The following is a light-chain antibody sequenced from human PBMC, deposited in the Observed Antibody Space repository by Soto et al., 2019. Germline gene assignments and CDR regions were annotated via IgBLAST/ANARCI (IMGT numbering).Light chain of an antibody. Sequence: ITFTQLPSLLPASVGSPFTITCLASPARSNYLAWYQQKPGKAPDLLIYAASTLQSGVPSRFSGSGSGTDFTLTISSLQPDDSATYYCQQLNSHPLAFGGGSKVDIK. J-gene: IGKJ4*01. CDR1: PARSNY. CDR3: QQLNSHPLA. CDR2: AAS. V-gene: IGKV1-9*01.